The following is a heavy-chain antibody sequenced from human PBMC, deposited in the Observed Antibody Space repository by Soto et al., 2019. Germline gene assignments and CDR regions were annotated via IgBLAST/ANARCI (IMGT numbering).Heavy chain of an antibody. Sequence: QVQLVESGGGVVQPGRSLRLSCAASGFTFSNYAMHWVRQAPGKGLEWVAGISYDGSNKYYADSVKGRFTISRDNSKNTLYVQMNSLRAEATAVYYCARDQTGTTIWDYWGQGTLVTVSS. CDR1: GFTFSNYA. D-gene: IGHD1-7*01. V-gene: IGHV3-30-3*01. CDR3: ARDQTGTTIWDY. J-gene: IGHJ4*02. CDR2: ISYDGSNK.